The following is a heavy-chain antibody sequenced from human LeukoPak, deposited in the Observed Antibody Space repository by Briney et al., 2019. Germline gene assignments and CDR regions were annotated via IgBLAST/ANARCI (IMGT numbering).Heavy chain of an antibody. J-gene: IGHJ4*02. Sequence: GGSLRLSCAVSGFTFSNYWMHWVRQAPGKGLVWVSRINSDGSTTSYADSVKGRFTISRDNAKNTLYLQMNSLRVEDTAVYYCARDMMGATLYFDSWGQGTLVTVSS. CDR2: INSDGSTT. CDR3: ARDMMGATLYFDS. CDR1: GFTFSNYW. V-gene: IGHV3-74*01. D-gene: IGHD1-26*01.